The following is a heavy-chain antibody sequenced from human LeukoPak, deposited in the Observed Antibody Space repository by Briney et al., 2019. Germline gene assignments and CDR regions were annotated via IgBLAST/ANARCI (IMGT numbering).Heavy chain of an antibody. D-gene: IGHD3-10*01. CDR2: IDPNSGGT. J-gene: IGHJ4*02. V-gene: IGHV1-2*02. CDR3: ARGWFGEPIVDY. Sequence: ASVKVSCKASGYTLTGYYMHWVRQAPGQGLEWMGWIDPNSGGTNYAQKFQGRVTMTRDTSITTAYMELSRLRSDDTAVYYCARGWFGEPIVDYWGQGTLVTVSS. CDR1: GYTLTGYY.